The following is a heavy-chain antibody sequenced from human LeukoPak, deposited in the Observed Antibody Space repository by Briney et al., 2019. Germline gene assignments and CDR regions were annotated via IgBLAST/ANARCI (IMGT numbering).Heavy chain of an antibody. CDR2: ISYGGNDK. V-gene: IGHV3-30*07. D-gene: IGHD3-16*01. J-gene: IGHJ2*01. CDR1: GFTFINYS. CDR3: ARDWGARNYGWHFDL. Sequence: GRSLRLSCVASGFTFINYSFHWVRQAPGKGLQWMAVISYGGNDKYYADSVRGRFTISRDNSKNTLYLQINSLRAEDTAVYYCARDWGARNYGWHFDLWGRGTLVTASS.